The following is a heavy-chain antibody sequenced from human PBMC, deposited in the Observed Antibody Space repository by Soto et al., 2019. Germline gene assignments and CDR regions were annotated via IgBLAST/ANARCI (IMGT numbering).Heavy chain of an antibody. V-gene: IGHV3-48*01. CDR3: AREYSSWGYNWFDP. J-gene: IGHJ5*02. CDR2: ISSSSSTI. CDR1: GFTFSGYS. Sequence: PGGSLRLSCAASGFTFSGYSMNWVRQAPGKGLEWVSYISSSSSTIYYADSVKGRFTISRDNAKNSLYLQMNSLRAEDTAVYYCAREYSSWGYNWFDPWGQGTLVTVSS. D-gene: IGHD6-13*01.